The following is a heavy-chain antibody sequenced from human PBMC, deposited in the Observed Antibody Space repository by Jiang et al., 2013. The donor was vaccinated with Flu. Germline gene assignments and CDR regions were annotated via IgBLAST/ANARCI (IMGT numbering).Heavy chain of an antibody. V-gene: IGHV1-18*04. D-gene: IGHD4-17*01. CDR3: ARDTSIQLSTVTKQNWFDP. CDR2: ISAYNGNT. CDR1: GYTFTSYG. J-gene: IGHJ5*02. Sequence: SGAEVKKPGASVKVSCKASGYTFTSYGISWVRQAPGQGLEWMGWISAYNGNTNYAQKLQGRVTMTTDTSTSTAYMELRSLRSDDTAVYYCARDTSIQLSTVTKQNWFDPWGQGTLVTVSS.